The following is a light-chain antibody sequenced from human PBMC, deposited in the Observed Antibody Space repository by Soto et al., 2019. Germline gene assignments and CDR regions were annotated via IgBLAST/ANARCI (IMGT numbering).Light chain of an antibody. V-gene: IGLV1-40*01. CDR1: SSNIEAGYD. CDR2: GNS. Sequence: SLLTAPPRVSVAPWQRVTMYCTGTSSNIEAGYDVHLYQQPPGTAPKLLIYGNSNRPSGVPDRFSGSKSGTSASLAITDLQAEDEADYYCQSYDSSLSGSNWVFGGGTQLTVL. J-gene: IGLJ3*02. CDR3: QSYDSSLSGSNWV.